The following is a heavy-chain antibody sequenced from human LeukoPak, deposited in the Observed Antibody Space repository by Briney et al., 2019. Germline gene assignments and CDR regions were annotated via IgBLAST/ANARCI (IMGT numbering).Heavy chain of an antibody. J-gene: IGHJ4*02. CDR1: GYTFTSYG. CDR2: ISAYNGNT. V-gene: IGHV1-18*01. Sequence: ASVQVSCKASGYTFTSYGISWVRQATGQGLEWMGWISAYNGNTNYAQKLQGRVTMTTDTSTSTAYMELRSLRSDDTAVYYCARARGRSLITTIDYWGQGTLVTVSS. CDR3: ARARGRSLITTIDY. D-gene: IGHD3-22*01.